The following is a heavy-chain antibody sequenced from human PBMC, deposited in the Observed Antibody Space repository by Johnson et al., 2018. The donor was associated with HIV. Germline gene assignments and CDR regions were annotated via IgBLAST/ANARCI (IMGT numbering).Heavy chain of an antibody. J-gene: IGHJ3*02. V-gene: IGHV3-30-3*01. CDR3: ARGYYYDSSGSDDAFDI. CDR1: GFTFSFYA. D-gene: IGHD3-22*01. Sequence: QVQLVESGGGVAQPGRSLRLSCAASGFTFSFYAMHWVRQAPGKGLEWVALILYDGSNKYYADSVKGRITISRDNSQTTLSLQMTSLLPDDTSVYYCARGYYYDSSGSDDAFDIWGQGTMVTVSS. CDR2: ILYDGSNK.